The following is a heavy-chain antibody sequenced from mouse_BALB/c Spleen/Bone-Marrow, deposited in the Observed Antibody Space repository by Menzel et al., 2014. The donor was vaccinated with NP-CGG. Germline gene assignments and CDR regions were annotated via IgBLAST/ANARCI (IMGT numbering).Heavy chain of an antibody. CDR2: INPESSTI. J-gene: IGHJ3*01. V-gene: IGHV4-1*02. Sequence: EVKLEESGGGLVQPGGSLKLSCAASGFDFSGFWMGWVRQAPGKGLEWIGEINPESSTINYTPSLKDRFIISRDNAKNALYLQMSKVRSEDTALYYCARLGYYGGFAYWGQGTLVTVSA. CDR3: ARLGYYGGFAY. CDR1: GFDFSGFW. D-gene: IGHD2-3*01.